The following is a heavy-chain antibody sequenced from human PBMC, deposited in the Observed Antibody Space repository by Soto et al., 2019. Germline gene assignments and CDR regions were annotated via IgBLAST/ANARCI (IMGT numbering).Heavy chain of an antibody. V-gene: IGHV1-69*12. D-gene: IGHD3-16*01. CDR1: GGTFSSYA. J-gene: IGHJ6*02. Sequence: QVQLVQSGAEVKKPGSSVKVSCKASGGTFSSYAISWVRQAPGQGLEWMGGIIPIFGTADYAQKFQGRVTITAADFTSPAYMELSSLRSEDTAVYYCARHLGGNHSYYGMDVWGQGTTVTVSS. CDR2: IIPIFGTA. CDR3: ARHLGGNHSYYGMDV.